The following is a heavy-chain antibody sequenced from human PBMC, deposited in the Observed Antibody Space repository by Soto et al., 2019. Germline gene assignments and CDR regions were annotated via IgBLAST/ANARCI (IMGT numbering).Heavy chain of an antibody. CDR2: IKSKTDGGTT. CDR1: GFTFSNAW. D-gene: IGHD3-3*01. J-gene: IGHJ4*02. CDR3: TTEEIFGVVIEPLQSFDY. Sequence: PGGSLRLSCAASGFTFSNAWMSWVRQAPGKGLEWVGRIKSKTDGGTTDYAAPVKGRFTISGDDSKNTLYLQMNSLKTEDTAVYYCTTEEIFGVVIEPLQSFDYWGQGTLVTVSS. V-gene: IGHV3-15*01.